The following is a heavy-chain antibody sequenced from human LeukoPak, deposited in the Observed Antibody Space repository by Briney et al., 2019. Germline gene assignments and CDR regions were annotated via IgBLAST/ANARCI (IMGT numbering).Heavy chain of an antibody. V-gene: IGHV4-34*01. D-gene: IGHD1-20*01. CDR1: GVSFSGYY. J-gene: IGHJ4*02. CDR2: INHSGST. Sequence: PSETLSLTCAVYGVSFSGYYWSWIRQPPGKGLEWIGEINHSGSTNYNPSLKSRVTISVDTSKNQFSLKLSSVTAADTAVYYCSITGTTYYFDYWGQGTLVTVSS. CDR3: SITGTTYYFDY.